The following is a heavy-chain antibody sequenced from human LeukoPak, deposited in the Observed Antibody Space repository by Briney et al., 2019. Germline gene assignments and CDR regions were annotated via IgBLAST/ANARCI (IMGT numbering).Heavy chain of an antibody. CDR2: INPNSGGT. Sequence: ASVKVSCKASGYTFTGYYIHWVRQAPGQGLEWMGWINPNSGGTNYAQKFQGRVTMTRDTSISTAYMELSRLRSDDTAVYYCARDRFGELSYFDYWDQGTLVTVSS. V-gene: IGHV1-2*02. D-gene: IGHD3-10*01. CDR3: ARDRFGELSYFDY. J-gene: IGHJ4*02. CDR1: GYTFTGYY.